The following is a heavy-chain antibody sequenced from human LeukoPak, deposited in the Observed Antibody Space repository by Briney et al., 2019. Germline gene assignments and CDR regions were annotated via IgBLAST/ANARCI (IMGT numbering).Heavy chain of an antibody. J-gene: IGHJ4*01. CDR3: AKDAVQLWLRIDY. CDR1: GYTFTDNY. D-gene: IGHD5-18*01. V-gene: IGHV1-2*02. Sequence: ASVKVSCKASGYTFTDNYMHWVRQAPGQGLEWMGWINPYTGGTKYAPKFQGRITMTRDTSISTAYMELGSLTSDDTAVYHCAKDAVQLWLRIDYWAQGTLVTVSS. CDR2: INPYTGGT.